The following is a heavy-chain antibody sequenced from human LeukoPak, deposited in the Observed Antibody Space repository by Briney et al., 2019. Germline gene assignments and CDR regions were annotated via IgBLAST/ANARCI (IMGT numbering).Heavy chain of an antibody. CDR2: IKSKTDGGTT. D-gene: IGHD6-6*01. Sequence: GGSLRLSCAASGFTFSNAWMSWVRQAPGKGLEWVGRIKSKTDGGTTDYAAPVKGRFTISRDDSKNTLYLQMNSLKTEDTAVYYCTTGQRKQLVRDYWGQGTLVTVSS. CDR1: GFTFSNAW. CDR3: TTGQRKQLVRDY. J-gene: IGHJ4*02. V-gene: IGHV3-15*01.